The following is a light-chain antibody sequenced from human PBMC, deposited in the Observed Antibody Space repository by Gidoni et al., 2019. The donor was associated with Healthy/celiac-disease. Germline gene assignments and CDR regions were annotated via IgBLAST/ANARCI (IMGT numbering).Light chain of an antibody. CDR3: QQRRTWPPSLT. Sequence: DIVLTQSPATLSLSPGERATLSCRASQSVSSYLAWYQQKPGQAPRLLIYDASNRATGIPARFSGSGSGTDFTLTISSLGPEDFAVSYCQQRRTWPPSLTFGGXTKVEIK. J-gene: IGKJ4*01. CDR1: QSVSSY. CDR2: DAS. V-gene: IGKV3-11*01.